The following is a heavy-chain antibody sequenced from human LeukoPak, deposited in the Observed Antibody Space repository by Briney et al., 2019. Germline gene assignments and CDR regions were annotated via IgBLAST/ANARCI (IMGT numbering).Heavy chain of an antibody. D-gene: IGHD3-16*01. V-gene: IGHV4-39*07. CDR3: ARAWGSLDY. CDR2: IYYSGST. J-gene: IGHJ4*02. CDR1: GGSISSSSYY. Sequence: SETLSLTCTVSGGSISSSSYYWGWIRQPPGKGLEWIGSIYYSGSTYYNPSLKSRVTISVDTSKNQFSLKPSSVTAADTAVYYCARAWGSLDYWGQGTLVTVSS.